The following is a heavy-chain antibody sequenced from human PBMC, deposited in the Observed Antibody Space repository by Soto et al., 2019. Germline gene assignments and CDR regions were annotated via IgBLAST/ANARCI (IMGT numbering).Heavy chain of an antibody. D-gene: IGHD2-15*01. CDR1: GGSISSGGYF. J-gene: IGHJ6*03. CDR3: ARSVPYCSGGSCYSIAGYYYMDV. V-gene: IGHV4-31*03. CDR2: IYSSGST. Sequence: SETLSLTCTVSGGSISSGGYFWNWIRQHPRKGLEWIGYIYSSGSTYYNPSLKSRLTISMDTSKNQVSLKLSSVTAADTALYYCARSVPYCSGGSCYSIAGYYYMDVWGKGTTVTVSS.